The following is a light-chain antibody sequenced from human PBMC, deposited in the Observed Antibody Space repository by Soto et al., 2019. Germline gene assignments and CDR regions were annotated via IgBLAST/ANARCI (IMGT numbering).Light chain of an antibody. J-gene: IGKJ2*01. CDR3: QQYRT. Sequence: DIQMTQSPSTLSASVGDRVTITCRASQSISSWLDWYQQKPGKAPKLLIYDASSLESGVPSRFSGSGSGTEFTLTNSSLQPDDFATYYCQQYRTFGQGTKLEIK. CDR2: DAS. V-gene: IGKV1-5*01. CDR1: QSISSW.